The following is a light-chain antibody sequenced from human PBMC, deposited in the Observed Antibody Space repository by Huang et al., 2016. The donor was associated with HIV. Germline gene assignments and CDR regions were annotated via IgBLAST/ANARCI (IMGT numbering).Light chain of an antibody. CDR2: DAS. CDR3: QQRGNWQLT. V-gene: IGKV3-11*01. CDR1: QGLANY. Sequence: EIVLTQSPATLSSSPGVRATLSCRASQGLANYLAWYQQKPGQAPRLLIYDASNRATGIPARFSGSGSGTDFTLTISSLEPEDFAVYYCQQRGNWQLTFGGGTKVEIK. J-gene: IGKJ4*01.